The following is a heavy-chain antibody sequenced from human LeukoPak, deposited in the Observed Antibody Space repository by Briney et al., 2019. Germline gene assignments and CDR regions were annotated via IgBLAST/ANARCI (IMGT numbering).Heavy chain of an antibody. J-gene: IGHJ4*02. D-gene: IGHD3-10*01. CDR2: IYYSGST. V-gene: IGHV4-59*01. CDR3: ARAGHYYGSGSYYNPFDY. Sequence: SETLSLTCTVSGFSISSYYWSWLRQPPGKGLEGIGYIYYSGSTNYNPSLKNRVTISVDTSKNQFSLKLSSVTAADTAVYYCARAGHYYGSGSYYNPFDYWGQGTLVTVSS. CDR1: GFSISSYY.